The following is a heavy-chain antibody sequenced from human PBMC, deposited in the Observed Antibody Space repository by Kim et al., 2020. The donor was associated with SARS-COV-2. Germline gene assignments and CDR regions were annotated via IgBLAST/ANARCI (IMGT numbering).Heavy chain of an antibody. D-gene: IGHD3-16*01. CDR3: ASDFEVWGMDV. Sequence: NKYYGDAVKGRFTITRDKYKNTRYLQMNSLGAEDKAVYYCASDFEVWGMDVWGQGTTVTVSS. J-gene: IGHJ6*02. CDR2: NK. V-gene: IGHV3-30*01.